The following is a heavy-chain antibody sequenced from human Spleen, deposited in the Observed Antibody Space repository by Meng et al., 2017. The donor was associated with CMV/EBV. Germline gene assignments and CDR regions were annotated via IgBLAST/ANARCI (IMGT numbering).Heavy chain of an antibody. CDR3: ARDCSSTSCYPEYYYYYGMDV. Sequence: GESLKIYCAASGFTVRSNYMSWVRQAPGKGLEWVSVIYSGGSTYYADSVKGRFTISRDNSKNTLYLQMNSLRAEDTAAYYCARDCSSTSCYPEYYYYYGMDVWGQGTTVTVSS. V-gene: IGHV3-66*02. D-gene: IGHD2-2*01. J-gene: IGHJ6*02. CDR1: GFTVRSNY. CDR2: IYSGGST.